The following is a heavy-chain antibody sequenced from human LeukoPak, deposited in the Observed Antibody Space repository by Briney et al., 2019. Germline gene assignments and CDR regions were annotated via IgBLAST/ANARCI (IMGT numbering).Heavy chain of an antibody. V-gene: IGHV3-30*04. Sequence: GGSLRLSCAASGFTFSSYAMHWVRQAPGKGLEWVAVISYDGSNKYYTDSVKGRFTISRDNSKNTLYLQMNSLRAEDTAVYYCARNTEDIVVVPAALDYWGQGTLVTVSS. CDR1: GFTFSSYA. J-gene: IGHJ4*02. CDR3: ARNTEDIVVVPAALDY. CDR2: ISYDGSNK. D-gene: IGHD2-2*01.